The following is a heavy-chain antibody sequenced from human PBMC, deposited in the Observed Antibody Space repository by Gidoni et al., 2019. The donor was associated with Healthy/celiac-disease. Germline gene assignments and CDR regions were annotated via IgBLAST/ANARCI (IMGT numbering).Heavy chain of an antibody. D-gene: IGHD3-22*01. CDR1: GGSISMISSY. CDR2: IYYSGGT. CDR3: ARLAPNYYDSSGYSDY. V-gene: IGHV4-39*01. Sequence: QLQLREGGPGRVTPSETLSLTCTVLGGSISMISSYWGWIRQPPGKGLEWIGSIYYSGGTHYNPSLKSRVTISVDTSKNQFSLKLSSVTAADTAVYYCARLAPNYYDSSGYSDYWGQVTLVTVSS. J-gene: IGHJ4*02.